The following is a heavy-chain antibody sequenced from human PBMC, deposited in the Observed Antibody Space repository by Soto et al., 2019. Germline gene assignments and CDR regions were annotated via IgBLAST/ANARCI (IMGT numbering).Heavy chain of an antibody. V-gene: IGHV1-3*01. Sequence: ASVKVSCKASGYTFTSYAMHWVRQAPGQRLEWMGWINAGKGKTKYSQKIQGRVNNTRDTSASTAKIEKSSLRSEDTAVYYSARSTQPNTRYYYDSSGYYYGTGLDAFDIWGQGTMVTVSS. CDR1: GYTFTSYA. CDR3: ARSTQPNTRYYYDSSGYYYGTGLDAFDI. D-gene: IGHD3-22*01. CDR2: INAGKGKT. J-gene: IGHJ3*02.